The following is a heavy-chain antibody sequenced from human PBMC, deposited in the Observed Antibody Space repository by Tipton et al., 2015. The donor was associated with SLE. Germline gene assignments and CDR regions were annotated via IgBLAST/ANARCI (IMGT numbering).Heavy chain of an antibody. D-gene: IGHD5-12*01. CDR1: GGSISSADYY. V-gene: IGHV4-31*03. Sequence: TLSLTCTVSGGSISSADYYWNWIRQHPGKGLEWIGYIYYSGSTYYNPSLKSRVIISVDTSKNQFSLKLTSVTAADTAVYYCARAVYSAYNPTIFDSWGQGTLVTVSS. CDR3: ARAVYSAYNPTIFDS. CDR2: IYYSGST. J-gene: IGHJ4*02.